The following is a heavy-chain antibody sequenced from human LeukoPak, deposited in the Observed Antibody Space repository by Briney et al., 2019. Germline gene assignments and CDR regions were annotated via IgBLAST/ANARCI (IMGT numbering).Heavy chain of an antibody. Sequence: SETLSLTCTVSVGSITSTTYYWSWIRQPAGKGPEWIGRIYTSGITAYNPSLESRVTISIDTSKNQFSLQMNSVTPEDTAVYYCARGLFDCSGGSCYNWFDPWGQGTLVTVSS. D-gene: IGHD2-15*01. CDR3: ARGLFDCSGGSCYNWFDP. J-gene: IGHJ5*02. CDR1: VGSITSTTYY. V-gene: IGHV4-61*02. CDR2: IYTSGIT.